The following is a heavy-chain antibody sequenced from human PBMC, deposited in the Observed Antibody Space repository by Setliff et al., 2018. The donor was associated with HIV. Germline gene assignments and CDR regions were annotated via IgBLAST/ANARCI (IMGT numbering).Heavy chain of an antibody. CDR3: ARGIADYRGGYYFDY. Sequence: ASVKVSCKASGYTFTDYYIHWVRQAPGQGLEWMGWINPNNGDTNYAQKFQGRVTMTRDTSTSTAYMALSRLRSDDTALYYCARGIADYRGGYYFDYWGQGTLVTVSS. CDR1: GYTFTDYY. CDR2: INPNNGDT. D-gene: IGHD6-13*01. J-gene: IGHJ4*02. V-gene: IGHV1-2*02.